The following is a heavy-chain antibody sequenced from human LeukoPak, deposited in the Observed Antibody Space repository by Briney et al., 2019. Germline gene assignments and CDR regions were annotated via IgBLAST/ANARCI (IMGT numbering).Heavy chain of an antibody. CDR2: TSSGGTT. Sequence: GGSLRLSCVVSGVSLYNNYIGWVRQAPRKGLEWVSLTSSGGTTWYEDSVKGRFIISRDTSKSTLFLQMNRLRVDDTAVYFCARLNVGAFDSWGQGTMVTVSS. CDR3: ARLNVGAFDS. J-gene: IGHJ3*02. CDR1: GVSLYNNY. V-gene: IGHV3-53*01.